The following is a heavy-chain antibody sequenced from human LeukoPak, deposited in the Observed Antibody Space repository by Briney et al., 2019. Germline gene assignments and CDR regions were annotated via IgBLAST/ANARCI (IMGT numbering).Heavy chain of an antibody. Sequence: PSETLSLTCPVSGYSISSGYYWGWIRQPPGKGLEWIGGIYHGGSPYYNPSLKSRVTISVDTSKNQFSLKLSSVTAADTAVYYCARHHCSSTTCPFDYWGQGTLVTVSS. V-gene: IGHV4-38-2*01. D-gene: IGHD2-2*01. CDR3: ARHHCSSTTCPFDY. CDR2: IYHGGSP. CDR1: GYSISSGYY. J-gene: IGHJ4*02.